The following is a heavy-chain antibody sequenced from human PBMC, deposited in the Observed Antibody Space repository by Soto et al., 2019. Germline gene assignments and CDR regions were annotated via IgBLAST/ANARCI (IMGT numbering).Heavy chain of an antibody. J-gene: IGHJ3*02. V-gene: IGHV1-18*01. Sequence: QVPLVQSGAEVKKPGASVKVSCKASGYTFTSYGIIWVRQAPGQGLEGMGWISAYNGNTNYAQKLQGRVTMTTDTPTSTAYMELRSLRSDDTAVYYCALKYLTATFDIWGQGTMVTVSS. CDR3: ALKYLTATFDI. CDR1: GYTFTSYG. CDR2: ISAYNGNT.